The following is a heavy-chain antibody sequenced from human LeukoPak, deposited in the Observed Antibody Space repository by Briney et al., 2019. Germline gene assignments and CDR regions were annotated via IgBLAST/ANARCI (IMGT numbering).Heavy chain of an antibody. V-gene: IGHV2-70*04. J-gene: IGHJ4*02. Sequence: SGPALVKPTQTLTLTCTFSGFSLSTSGMRVSWIRQPPGKALEWLARIDWDDDKFYSTSLKTRLTISKDTSKNQVVLTMTNMDPVDTATYYCARIDGAGGSFDHWGQGTLVTVSS. CDR3: ARIDGAGGSFDH. D-gene: IGHD2-8*02. CDR1: GFSLSTSGMR. CDR2: IDWDDDK.